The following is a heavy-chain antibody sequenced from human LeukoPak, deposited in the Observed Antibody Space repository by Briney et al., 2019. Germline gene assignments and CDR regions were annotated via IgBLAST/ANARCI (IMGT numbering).Heavy chain of an antibody. Sequence: ASVKVSCKVSGYTLTELSMHWVRQAPGKGLEWMGGFDPEDGETIYAQKFQGRVTMTEDASTDTAYMELSSLRSEDTAVYYCATNRGYSYGYYLDYWGQGTLVTVSS. CDR1: GYTLTELS. D-gene: IGHD5-18*01. J-gene: IGHJ4*02. CDR3: ATNRGYSYGYYLDY. V-gene: IGHV1-24*01. CDR2: FDPEDGET.